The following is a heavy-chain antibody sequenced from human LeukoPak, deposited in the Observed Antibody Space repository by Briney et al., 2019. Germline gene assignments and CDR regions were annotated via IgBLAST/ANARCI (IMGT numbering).Heavy chain of an antibody. Sequence: PSETLSLTCAVYGGSFSGYYWSWIRQPPGKGLEWIGEINHSGSTNYNPSLKSRVTISVDTSKNQFSLKLSSVTAADTAVYYCARAWIQLDYWGRGTLVTVSS. CDR2: INHSGST. D-gene: IGHD5-18*01. CDR1: GGSFSGYY. V-gene: IGHV4-34*01. J-gene: IGHJ4*02. CDR3: ARAWIQLDY.